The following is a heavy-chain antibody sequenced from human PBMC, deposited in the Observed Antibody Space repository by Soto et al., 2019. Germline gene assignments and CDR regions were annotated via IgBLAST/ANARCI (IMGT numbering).Heavy chain of an antibody. D-gene: IGHD2-15*01. CDR3: ARDSPHYYYYYGMDV. V-gene: IGHV1-69*02. J-gene: IGHJ6*02. CDR2: IIPILGIA. Sequence: SVKVSCKASGGTFSSYTISWVRQAPGQGLEWMGRIIPILGIANYAQKFQGRVTITADKSTSTAYMELSSLRSEDTAVYYCARDSPHYYYYYGMDVWGQGTTVTVSS. CDR1: GGTFSSYT.